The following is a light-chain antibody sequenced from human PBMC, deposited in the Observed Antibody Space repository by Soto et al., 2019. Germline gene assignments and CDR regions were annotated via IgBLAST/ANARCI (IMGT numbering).Light chain of an antibody. CDR2: EVT. J-gene: IGLJ2*01. CDR3: CSYASGNTLL. CDR1: SSDVGSYDL. Sequence: ALTQPASVSGSPGQSITISCTGTSSDVGSYDLVSWYQHHPGTAPKLILYEVTKRPSGVSNRFSGSKSGNTASLTISGLQTEDDSHYYCCSYASGNTLLFGGGTKLTVL. V-gene: IGLV2-23*02.